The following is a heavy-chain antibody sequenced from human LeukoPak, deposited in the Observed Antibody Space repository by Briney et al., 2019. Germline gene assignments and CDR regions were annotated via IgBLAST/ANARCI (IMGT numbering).Heavy chain of an antibody. V-gene: IGHV3-21*01. CDR3: AREWLEN. CDR1: GFSFDNYG. D-gene: IGHD3-22*01. J-gene: IGHJ4*02. Sequence: GGSLRLSCVTSGFSFDNYGMSWVRQAPGKGLEWVSSISSSSSYIYYADSVKGRFTISRDNAKNSLYLQMNSLRAEDTAVYYCAREWLENWGQGTLVTVSS. CDR2: ISSSSSYI.